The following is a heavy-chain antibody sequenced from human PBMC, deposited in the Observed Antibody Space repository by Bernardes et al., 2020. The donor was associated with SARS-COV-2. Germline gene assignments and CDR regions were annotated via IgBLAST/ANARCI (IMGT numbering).Heavy chain of an antibody. D-gene: IGHD2-8*01. V-gene: IGHV1-18*01. CDR2: ISAYNGNT. Sequence: ASVKVSCKASGYTFTSYGIIWVRQAPGQGLEWMGWISAYNGNTNYAQNLQGRVTMTTDTSTSTAYMELRSLRSDDTAVYYCARVDGIVLMVYADNWFDPWGQGTLVTVSS. J-gene: IGHJ5*02. CDR3: ARVDGIVLMVYADNWFDP. CDR1: GYTFTSYG.